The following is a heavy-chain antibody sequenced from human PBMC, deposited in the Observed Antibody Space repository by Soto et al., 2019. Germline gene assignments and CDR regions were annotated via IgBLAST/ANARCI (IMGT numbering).Heavy chain of an antibody. J-gene: IGHJ4*02. CDR3: ARAASSTWYLAY. D-gene: IGHD6-13*01. CDR1: GFTFSTYA. V-gene: IGHV3-64*01. CDR2: LTNNGGTT. Sequence: EVQLVESGGGLVQPGGSLRLSCAASGFTFSTYAMHCVRQAPGKGLEYVSALTNNGGTTYYASSVKGRFTISRDNSKNTLYLQMGSLRAEDMAVYYCARAASSTWYLAYWGQGTLVTVSS.